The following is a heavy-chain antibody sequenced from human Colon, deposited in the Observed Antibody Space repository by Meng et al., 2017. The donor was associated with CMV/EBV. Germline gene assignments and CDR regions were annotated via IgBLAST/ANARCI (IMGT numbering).Heavy chain of an antibody. D-gene: IGHD1-7*01. J-gene: IGHJ6*02. Sequence: GGSLRLSWAASGLTSSSNWVSWVRQAPGKGLDWVANIKQDGSEKYYVASVKGRFTISRDNAKNSLYLQMNSLRAEDTAVYYCARDLWDWNYLYYYYYYGMDVWGQGTTVTVSS. CDR2: IKQDGSEK. V-gene: IGHV3-7*01. CDR1: GLTSSSNW. CDR3: ARDLWDWNYLYYYYYYGMDV.